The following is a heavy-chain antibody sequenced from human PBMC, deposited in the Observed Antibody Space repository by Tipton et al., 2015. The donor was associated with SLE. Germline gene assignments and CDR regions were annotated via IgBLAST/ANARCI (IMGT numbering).Heavy chain of an antibody. CDR1: GGSISSSSYY. V-gene: IGHV4-39*07. D-gene: IGHD6-6*01. CDR3: ARDHSSSFYYYYGMDV. J-gene: IGHJ6*02. CDR2: IYYSGST. Sequence: TLSLTCTVSGGSISSSSYYWGCIRQPPGKGLEWIWSIYYSGSTYYNPSLKSRVTISVDTSKNQFSLKLSSVTAADTAVYYCARDHSSSFYYYYGMDVWGQGTTVTVSS.